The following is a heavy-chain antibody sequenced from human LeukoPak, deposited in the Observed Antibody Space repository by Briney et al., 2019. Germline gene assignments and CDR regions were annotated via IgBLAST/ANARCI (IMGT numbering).Heavy chain of an antibody. CDR3: AKSYYDFWSGYYQTFDY. CDR1: GFTFSTYT. CDR2: ISTSSIYI. D-gene: IGHD3-3*01. J-gene: IGHJ4*02. V-gene: IGHV3-21*01. Sequence: GGSLRLSCAASGFTFSTYTMNWVRQAPGKGLEWVSSISTSSIYIYYADSLKGRFTISRDNAKNSLYLQMNSLRAEDTAVYYCAKSYYDFWSGYYQTFDYWGQGTLVTVSS.